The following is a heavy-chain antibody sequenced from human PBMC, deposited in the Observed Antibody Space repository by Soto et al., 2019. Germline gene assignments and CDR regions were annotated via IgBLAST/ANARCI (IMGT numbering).Heavy chain of an antibody. J-gene: IGHJ6*03. D-gene: IGHD7-27*01. CDR1: GGTFTSET. CDR3: AREEGSSNMGTFPFYYVHV. Sequence: QVQLVQSGPEVKKSGSSVKVSCKLSGGTFTSETISWVRQAPGQGLEWMGRIIPILGTGNYAQKFQGRITLTEDKSTNTRYMELRSLTSADTAVYSCAREEGSSNMGTFPFYYVHVWGDGTTVTVSS. V-gene: IGHV1-69*08. CDR2: IIPILGTG.